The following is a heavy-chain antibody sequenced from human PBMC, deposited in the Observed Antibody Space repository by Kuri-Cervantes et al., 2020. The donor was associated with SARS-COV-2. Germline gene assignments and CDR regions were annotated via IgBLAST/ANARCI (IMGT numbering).Heavy chain of an antibody. D-gene: IGHD3-22*01. V-gene: IGHV4-39*01. J-gene: IGHJ3*02. CDR3: ASPVDYYDSSGYYSDAFDI. CDR1: GGSIYSSCYY. CDR2: VYYNGST. Sequence: CTVPGGSIYSSCYYRGWIRLPPGKGLEWIGSVYYNGSTYYNPSLKSRVTISVDTSKNQFSLKLSSVTAADTAVYYCASPVDYYDSSGYYSDAFDIWGQGTMVTVSS.